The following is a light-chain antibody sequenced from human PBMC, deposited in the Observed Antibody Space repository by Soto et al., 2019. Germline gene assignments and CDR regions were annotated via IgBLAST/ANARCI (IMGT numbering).Light chain of an antibody. CDR1: QTISKW. Sequence: DIQMTQSPSTLSAAVGDRVTITCRASQTISKWLAWYQQKPGQAPKLLIYDASTLESGVPSRFSGSGSGTDFSLTISSLQPVDYCQQYTGYSQWTFGPGTKVEIK. CDR2: DAS. J-gene: IGKJ1*01. CDR3: QQYTGYSQWT. V-gene: IGKV1-5*01.